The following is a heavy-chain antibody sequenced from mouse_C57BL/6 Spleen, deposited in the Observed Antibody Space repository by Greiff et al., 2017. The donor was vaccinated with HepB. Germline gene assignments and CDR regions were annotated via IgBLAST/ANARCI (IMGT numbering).Heavy chain of an antibody. D-gene: IGHD3-2*02. V-gene: IGHV1-50*01. CDR2: IDPSDSYT. CDR1: GYTFTSYW. CDR3: ARGSSGYGDFDY. Sequence: QVQLQQPGAELVKPGASVKLSCKASGYTFTSYWMQWVKQRPGQGLEWIGEIDPSDSYTNYNQKFKGKATLTVDTSSSTAYMQLSSLTSEDSAVYYCARGSSGYGDFDYWGQGTTLTVSS. J-gene: IGHJ2*01.